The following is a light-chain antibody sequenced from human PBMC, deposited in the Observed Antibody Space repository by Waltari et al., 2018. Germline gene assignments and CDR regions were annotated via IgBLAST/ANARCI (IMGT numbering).Light chain of an antibody. CDR1: QSISSW. Sequence: DIQMTQSPSTLSASVGDRVTITCRASQSISSWLAWYQQKPGKAPKLLIDKASSLESGVPSRFSGSGSGTEFTLTISSLQPDDFATYYCQQYNRKGWTFGQGTKVEIK. J-gene: IGKJ1*01. V-gene: IGKV1-5*03. CDR2: KAS. CDR3: QQYNRKGWT.